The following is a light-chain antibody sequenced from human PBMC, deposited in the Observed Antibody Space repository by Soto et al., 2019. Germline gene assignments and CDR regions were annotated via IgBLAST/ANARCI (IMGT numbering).Light chain of an antibody. Sequence: DIHMTQSPSTLSASLGDRVTITCRASQNIFTWLAWYQKKPGKAPTLLIYKTSKLESGVPSRFSGSGSGTELTLTITSLQPEDFATYYCQQYSSSYSFGQGTELEIK. J-gene: IGKJ2*03. CDR3: QQYSSSYS. CDR2: KTS. V-gene: IGKV1-5*03. CDR1: QNIFTW.